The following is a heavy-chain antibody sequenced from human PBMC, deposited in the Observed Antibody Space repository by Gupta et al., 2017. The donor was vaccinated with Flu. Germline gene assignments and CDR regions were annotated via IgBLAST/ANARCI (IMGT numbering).Heavy chain of an antibody. Sequence: FAISRSWMGWVRQAPGRGLEWVANIKTDGSEKSYVDSVKGRFSVSRDNAKNSLYLQMNSLRVEDTAVYFCVEGQLVSTLGHWGQGTLVTVSS. V-gene: IGHV3-7*01. CDR1: FAISRSW. J-gene: IGHJ4*02. CDR3: VEGQLVSTLGH. D-gene: IGHD6-6*01. CDR2: IKTDGSEK.